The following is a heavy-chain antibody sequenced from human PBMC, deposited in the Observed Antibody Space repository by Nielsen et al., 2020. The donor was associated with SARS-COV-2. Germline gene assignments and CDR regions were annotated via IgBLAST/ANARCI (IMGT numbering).Heavy chain of an antibody. Sequence: ASVKVFCKASGYTFTSYGISWVRQAPGQGLEWMGWISAYNGNTNYAQKFQGRVTMTEDTSTDTAYMELSSLRSEDTAVYYCATEFAAIAVAGTLFYWGQGTLVTVSS. D-gene: IGHD6-19*01. V-gene: IGHV1-18*01. CDR3: ATEFAAIAVAGTLFY. CDR2: ISAYNGNT. J-gene: IGHJ4*02. CDR1: GYTFTSYG.